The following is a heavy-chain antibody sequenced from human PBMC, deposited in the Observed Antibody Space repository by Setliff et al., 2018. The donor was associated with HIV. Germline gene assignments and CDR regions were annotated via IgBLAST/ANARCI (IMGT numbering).Heavy chain of an antibody. CDR1: GGSFSGYY. CDR2: INHSGST. D-gene: IGHD5-18*01. CDR3: ARRDGYSLVY. Sequence: PSETLSLTCAVYGGSFSGYYWSWSRQPPGKGLEWIGEINHSGSTNYNPSLKSRVTISVDKSKNQFSLKLTSVTAADTAVYYCARRDGYSLVYWGQGTLVTVSS. J-gene: IGHJ4*02. V-gene: IGHV4-34*01.